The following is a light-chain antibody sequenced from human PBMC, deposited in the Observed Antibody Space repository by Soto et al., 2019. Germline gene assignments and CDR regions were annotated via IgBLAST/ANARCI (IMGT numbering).Light chain of an antibody. J-gene: IGKJ3*01. CDR1: QSVSSSY. CDR2: GAS. CDR3: QQYGSSPFT. Sequence: EIVLTQSPGTLSLSPGERATLSCRASQSVSSSYLAWYQQKPGQAPRLLIYGASSRATGIPDRFSGSGSGNNFTLPISRLEPEDFAVYYCQQYGSSPFTFGPGTKVDIK. V-gene: IGKV3-20*01.